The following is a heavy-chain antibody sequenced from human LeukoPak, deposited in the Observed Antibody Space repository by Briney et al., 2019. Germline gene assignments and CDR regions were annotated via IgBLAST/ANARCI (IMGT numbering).Heavy chain of an antibody. CDR3: AKLGVRGVITPIDY. J-gene: IGHJ4*02. CDR2: ISGSGVST. Sequence: GGSLRLSCAASGFTFSSYAMSWVRQAPGKGLEWVSAISGSGVSTYYADSVKGRFTISRDNSKNTLYLQMNSLRAEDTDVYYCAKLGVRGVITPIDYWGQGTLVTVFS. D-gene: IGHD3-10*02. V-gene: IGHV3-23*01. CDR1: GFTFSSYA.